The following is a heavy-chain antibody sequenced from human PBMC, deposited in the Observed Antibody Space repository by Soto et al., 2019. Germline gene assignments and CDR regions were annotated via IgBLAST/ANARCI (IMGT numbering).Heavy chain of an antibody. CDR3: ARDSYRSGSYPRDFDY. Sequence: QVQLVESGGGLVKPGGSLRLSCAASGFTFSDYYMSWIRQAPGKGLEWVSYISSSSSYTNYADSVKGRFTISRDNAKNSLYLQMNSLRAEDTAVYYCARDSYRSGSYPRDFDYWGQGTLVTVSS. V-gene: IGHV3-11*05. CDR1: GFTFSDYY. D-gene: IGHD1-26*01. J-gene: IGHJ4*02. CDR2: ISSSSSYT.